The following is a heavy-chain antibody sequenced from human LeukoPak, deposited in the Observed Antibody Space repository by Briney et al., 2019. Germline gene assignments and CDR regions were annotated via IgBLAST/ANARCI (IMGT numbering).Heavy chain of an antibody. J-gene: IGHJ4*02. Sequence: GGSLRLSCAASGFTFSSYSMNRVRQAPGKGLEWVSSISSSSYIYYADSGKGGFTISRDNAKNSLYLQMNSLRAEDTAVYYCAESSGSYRHFDYWGQGTLVTVSS. CDR1: GFTFSSYS. D-gene: IGHD1-26*01. CDR3: AESSGSYRHFDY. CDR2: ISSSSYI. V-gene: IGHV3-21*01.